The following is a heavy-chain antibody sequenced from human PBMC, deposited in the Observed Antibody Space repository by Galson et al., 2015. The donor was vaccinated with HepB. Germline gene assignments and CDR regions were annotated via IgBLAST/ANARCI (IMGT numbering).Heavy chain of an antibody. CDR3: AKDGGYSDY. CDR1: GFTFSSYG. V-gene: IGHV3-30*18. J-gene: IGHJ4*02. CDR2: ISYDGSNK. Sequence: SLRLSCAASGFTFSSYGMHWVRQAPGKGLEWVAVISYDGSNKYYADSVKGRFTISRDNSKNTLYLQMNSLRAEDTAVYYCAKDGGYSDYWGQGTLVTVSS. D-gene: IGHD3-16*01.